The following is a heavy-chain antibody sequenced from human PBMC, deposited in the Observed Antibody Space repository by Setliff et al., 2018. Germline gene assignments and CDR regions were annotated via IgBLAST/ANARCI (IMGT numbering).Heavy chain of an antibody. V-gene: IGHV4-61*09. CDR3: ARMSGFQYMDV. CDR2: IYTSWST. CDR1: DDSISSRHYY. D-gene: IGHD3-3*01. Sequence: PSETLSPTCTVSDDSISSRHYYWSWIRQPAGKGLEWLGQIYTSWSTNYNPSLKGRATLSIDSSKRQFSLKLTSVTAADTAVYYCARMSGFQYMDVWGKGTTVTVSS. J-gene: IGHJ6*03.